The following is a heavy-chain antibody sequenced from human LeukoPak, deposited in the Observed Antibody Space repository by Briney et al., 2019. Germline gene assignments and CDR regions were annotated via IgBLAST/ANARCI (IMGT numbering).Heavy chain of an antibody. V-gene: IGHV3-7*05. CDR3: ARNYMALAGTCDY. CDR1: GFTFSSYW. J-gene: IGHJ4*02. Sequence: GGSLILSCAASGFTFSSYWMSWVRQAPGKGLEWVASIKQDGSDKYYVDSVKGRFTISRDNAKNSLYLQMNSLRAEDATVYYCARNYMALAGTCDYWAQGTLVTVSS. CDR2: IKQDGSDK. D-gene: IGHD6-19*01.